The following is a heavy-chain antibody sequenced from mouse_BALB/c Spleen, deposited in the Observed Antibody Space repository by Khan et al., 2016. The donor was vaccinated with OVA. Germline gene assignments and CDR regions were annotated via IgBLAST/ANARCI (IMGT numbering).Heavy chain of an antibody. J-gene: IGHJ3*01. Sequence: QVQLQQSGAELVKPGASVKLSCKASGYTFSSYYMYWVKQRPGQGLEWIGGINPSNGGTNFNEKFKNKATMTVDKSSTTAYMQLSSLTSEDSAVYYCTRPGYANPFAYWGQGTLVTVSA. D-gene: IGHD2-10*02. CDR3: TRPGYANPFAY. CDR1: GYTFSSYY. V-gene: IGHV1S81*02. CDR2: INPSNGGT.